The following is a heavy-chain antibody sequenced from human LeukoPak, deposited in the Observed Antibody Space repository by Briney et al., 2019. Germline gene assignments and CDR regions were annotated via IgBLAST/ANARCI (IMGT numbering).Heavy chain of an antibody. Sequence: ASVKVSCKVSGYTLTELSMHWVRQAPGKGLEWMGGFDPEDGETIYAQKFQGRVTMTEDTSTETAYMELSSLRSEDTAVYYCATVWASPKYNSGTLNRHAFDIWGQGTMVTVSS. J-gene: IGHJ3*02. D-gene: IGHD1-26*01. CDR3: ATVWASPKYNSGTLNRHAFDI. CDR2: FDPEDGET. V-gene: IGHV1-24*01. CDR1: GYTLTELS.